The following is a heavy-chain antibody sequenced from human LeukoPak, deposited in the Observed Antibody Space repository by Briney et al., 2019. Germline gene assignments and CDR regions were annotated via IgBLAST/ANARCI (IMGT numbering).Heavy chain of an antibody. D-gene: IGHD3-9*01. CDR1: GGSVSSGNYY. Sequence: SETLSHTCTVSGGSVSSGNYYWSWIRQPPGKGLEWIGYIYYSGSTNYNPSLKSRVSISVDTSKNQFSLKLSSVTAADAAVYYCARALTGYYYLDYWGQGTLVTISS. CDR3: ARALTGYYYLDY. V-gene: IGHV4-61*01. CDR2: IYYSGST. J-gene: IGHJ4*02.